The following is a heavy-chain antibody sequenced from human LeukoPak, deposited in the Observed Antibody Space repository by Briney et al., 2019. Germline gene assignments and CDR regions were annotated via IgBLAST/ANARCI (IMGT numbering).Heavy chain of an antibody. CDR2: ITYEASTT. V-gene: IGHV3-30*03. CDR3: ARLAKFYYGSETYYFFEH. Sequence: QPGGSLRLSCAASGFTFRNYGMQWVRQAPGKGLEWAAVITYEASTTYYADSVKGRFTISRDNSRNTLSLQMNGLRPEDTAVYYCARLAKFYYGSETYYFFEHWGQGTPVTASS. CDR1: GFTFRNYG. D-gene: IGHD3-10*01. J-gene: IGHJ4*02.